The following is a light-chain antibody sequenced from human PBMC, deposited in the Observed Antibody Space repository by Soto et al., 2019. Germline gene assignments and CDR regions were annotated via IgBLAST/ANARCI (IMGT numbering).Light chain of an antibody. CDR3: QQYESSPIT. V-gene: IGKV3-20*01. CDR1: PSLSNFF. Sequence: EIVLTQSPGILSLSPGEGATLSCRASPSLSNFFLAWYQQKPGQAPRLLIYGTSIRATGIPDRFSGSGSETDFTLTVNRLEPEDFAVYYCQQYESSPITFGQGTRLEIK. CDR2: GTS. J-gene: IGKJ5*01.